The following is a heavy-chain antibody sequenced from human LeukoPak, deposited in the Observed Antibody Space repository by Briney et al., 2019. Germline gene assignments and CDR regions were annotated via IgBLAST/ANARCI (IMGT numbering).Heavy chain of an antibody. CDR3: ARIDLLAGTDY. Sequence: GGSLRLSCAASGFTFSSYSMNWVRQAPGKGLEWVSSISSSSSYIYYADSVKGRFTISRDNAKNSLYLQMNSLRAEDTAVYYCARIDLLAGTDYWGQGTLSPSPQ. CDR2: ISSSSSYI. D-gene: IGHD6-19*01. CDR1: GFTFSSYS. V-gene: IGHV3-21*01. J-gene: IGHJ4*02.